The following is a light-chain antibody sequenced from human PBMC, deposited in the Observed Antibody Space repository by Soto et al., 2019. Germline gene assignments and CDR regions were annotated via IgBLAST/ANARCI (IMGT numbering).Light chain of an antibody. CDR2: WAS. Sequence: DIVMTQSPLSLRVTPGEPASISCRSSESLLHTNGNNYLAWYQQKPGQPPKLLIYWASTRESGVPDRFSGSGSGTDFTLTISSLQAEDVAVYYCQQYYSTPLTFGGGTKVDIK. CDR3: QQYYSTPLT. CDR1: ESLLHTNGNNY. V-gene: IGKV4-1*01. J-gene: IGKJ4*01.